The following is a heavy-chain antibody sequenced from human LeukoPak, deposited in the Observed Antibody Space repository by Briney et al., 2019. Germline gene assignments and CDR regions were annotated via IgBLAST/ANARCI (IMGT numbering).Heavy chain of an antibody. CDR1: GASISNYY. D-gene: IGHD3-10*01. CDR2: IYYSGYT. J-gene: IGHJ4*02. CDR3: ARDQGDLGTDY. V-gene: IGHV4-59*01. Sequence: SETLSLTCIVSGASISNYYCGWIRQAPGKGLEWIGYIYYSGYTSYNPSLKSRVTISVDTSKNQFSLRLSSVTAADTAVCYCARDQGDLGTDYWGQGTLVTVSS.